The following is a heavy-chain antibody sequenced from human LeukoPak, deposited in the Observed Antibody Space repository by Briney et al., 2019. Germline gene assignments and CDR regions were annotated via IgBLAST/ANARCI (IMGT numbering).Heavy chain of an antibody. CDR3: ATGASKVTTDFANY. CDR2: IDPSDSYT. CDR1: GYSFTSYW. J-gene: IGHJ4*02. D-gene: IGHD4-17*01. Sequence: HGESLKISCKGSGYSFTSYWIGWVRQMPGKGLEWMGRIDPSDSYTKYSPSFEGHVTISVDKSISTAFLQWNSLKASDSAMYYCATGASKVTTDFANYWGQGTQVAVSS. V-gene: IGHV5-10-1*01.